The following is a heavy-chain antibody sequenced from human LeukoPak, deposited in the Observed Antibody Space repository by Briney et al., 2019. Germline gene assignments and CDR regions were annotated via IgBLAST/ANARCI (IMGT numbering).Heavy chain of an antibody. CDR2: IIPIFGTA. Sequence: SVKVSCKASGDTFSSYAISWVRQAPGQGLEWMGGIIPIFGTANYAQKFQGRVTITADESTSTAYMELSSLRSEDTAVYYCAAPKGVKSNTIFGVVTPDAFDIWGQGTMVTVSS. CDR1: GDTFSSYA. V-gene: IGHV1-69*13. D-gene: IGHD3-3*01. CDR3: AAPKGVKSNTIFGVVTPDAFDI. J-gene: IGHJ3*02.